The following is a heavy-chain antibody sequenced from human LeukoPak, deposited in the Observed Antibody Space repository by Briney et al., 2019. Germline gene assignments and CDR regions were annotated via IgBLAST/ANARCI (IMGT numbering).Heavy chain of an antibody. V-gene: IGHV3-21*06. J-gene: IGHJ6*02. Sequence: GGSLRLSCAASGFTFSSYTMNWVRQAPGKGLESGSSISSSSSYMYYADSVKGRFTISRDNAKNSLYLQMNSLRAEDTAVYYCARDRDVPAIGMDVWGQGTTVTVSS. CDR2: ISSSSSYM. CDR3: ARDRDVPAIGMDV. CDR1: GFTFSSYT.